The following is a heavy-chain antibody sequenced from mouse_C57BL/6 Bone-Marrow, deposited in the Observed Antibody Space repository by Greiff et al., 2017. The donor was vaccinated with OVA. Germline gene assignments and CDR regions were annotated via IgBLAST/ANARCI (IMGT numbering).Heavy chain of an antibody. CDR3: TTYDYDWDWYFDV. Sequence: VHVKQSGAELVRPGASVKLSCTASGFNIKDDYMHWVKQRPEQGLEWIGWIDPENGDTEYASKFQGKATITADTSSNTAYLQLSSLTSEDTAVYYCTTYDYDWDWYFDVWGTGTTVTVSS. V-gene: IGHV14-4*01. CDR2: IDPENGDT. D-gene: IGHD2-4*01. J-gene: IGHJ1*03. CDR1: GFNIKDDY.